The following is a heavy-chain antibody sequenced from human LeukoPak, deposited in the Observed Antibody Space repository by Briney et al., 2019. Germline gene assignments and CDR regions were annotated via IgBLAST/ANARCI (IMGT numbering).Heavy chain of an antibody. J-gene: IGHJ3*02. CDR3: ARDCSGGSCYGAFDI. V-gene: IGHV4-61*01. D-gene: IGHD2-15*01. CDR1: GASVSSDNYY. CDR2: TYYRGST. Sequence: SETLSLTCSVSGASVSSDNYYWSWIRQPPGKGLEWIGYTYYRGSTNYNPSLKSRVIISVDTSKNQFSLKLTSVTAADTAVYYCARDCSGGSCYGAFDIWGQGTMVTVSS.